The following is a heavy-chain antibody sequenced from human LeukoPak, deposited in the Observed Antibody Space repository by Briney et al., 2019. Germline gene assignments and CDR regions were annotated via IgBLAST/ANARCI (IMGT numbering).Heavy chain of an antibody. CDR2: IGTAGDT. CDR1: GFTFSDYD. V-gene: IGHV3-13*01. Sequence: GGSLRLSCAASGFTFSDYDMHWVRQATGKGLEWVAAIGTAGDTYYTGSVKGRFTISRENAKNSLYLQMNSLRAGDTAVYYCARVAKERVGGVYYFDYWGQGTLVTASS. J-gene: IGHJ4*02. CDR3: ARVAKERVGGVYYFDY. D-gene: IGHD1-1*01.